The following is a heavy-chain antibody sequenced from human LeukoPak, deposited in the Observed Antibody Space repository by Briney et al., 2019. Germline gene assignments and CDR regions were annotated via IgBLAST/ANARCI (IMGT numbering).Heavy chain of an antibody. D-gene: IGHD7-27*01. V-gene: IGHV3-30*02. CDR3: ARENWDFDF. CDR2: IRFNGN. Sequence: PGGSQRLSCEASGFTFSNYAIHGVRQAPGKGLEWVASIRFNGNFYADYVKGRFTISRDNSKSTVSLQMDTLRTEDTALYYCARENWDFDFWGQGTLVTVSS. CDR1: GFTFSNYA. J-gene: IGHJ4*02.